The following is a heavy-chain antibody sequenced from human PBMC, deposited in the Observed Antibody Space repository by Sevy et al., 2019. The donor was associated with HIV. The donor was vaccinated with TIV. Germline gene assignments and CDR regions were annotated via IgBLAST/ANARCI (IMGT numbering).Heavy chain of an antibody. D-gene: IGHD1-26*01. V-gene: IGHV3-23*01. CDR3: AKTERGSD. CDR1: GFTFSSSV. Sequence: RGSLRLSCAASGFTFSSSVMNWVRQAPGKGLEWVSTISTGGGATYYADSVKGRFSISRDNSKNTLYLQMISLRVEDTAIYYCAKTERGSDWGQGILVTVSS. CDR2: ISTGGGAT. J-gene: IGHJ4*02.